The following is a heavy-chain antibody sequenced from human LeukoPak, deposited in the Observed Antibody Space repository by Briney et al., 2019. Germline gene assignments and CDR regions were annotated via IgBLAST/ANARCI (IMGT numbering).Heavy chain of an antibody. J-gene: IGHJ4*02. CDR3: ARSGGYCSSTSCYTAGYYFDY. D-gene: IGHD2-2*02. V-gene: IGHV4-34*01. Sequence: SETLSLTCAVYGGSFSGYYWSWIRQPPGKGLEWIGEINHSGSTNYNPSLKSRVTISVDTSKNQFSLKLSSVTAADTAVYYCARSGGYCSSTSCYTAGYYFDYWGQGTLVTVSS. CDR2: INHSGST. CDR1: GGSFSGYY.